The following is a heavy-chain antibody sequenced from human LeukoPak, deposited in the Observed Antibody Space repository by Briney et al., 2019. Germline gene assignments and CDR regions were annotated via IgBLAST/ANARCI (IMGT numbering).Heavy chain of an antibody. CDR2: IKSKTDGGTT. J-gene: IGHJ4*02. Sequence: PGGSLRLSCAASGFTFSNAWMSWVRQAPGKGLEWVGRIKSKTDGGTTDYAAPVKGRFTISRDDSKNTLYLQMNSLKTEDTAVHYCTTAPGAGAWIQLWSGAYYFDYWGQGTLVTVSS. CDR1: GFTFSNAW. CDR3: TTAPGAGAWIQLWSGAYYFDY. V-gene: IGHV3-15*01. D-gene: IGHD5-18*01.